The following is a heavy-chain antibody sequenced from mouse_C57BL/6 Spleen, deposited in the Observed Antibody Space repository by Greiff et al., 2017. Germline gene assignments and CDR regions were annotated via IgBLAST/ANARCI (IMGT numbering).Heavy chain of an antibody. J-gene: IGHJ1*03. Sequence: VKLQESGAELVRPGASVKLSCKASGYTFTDYYINWVKQRPGQGLEWIARIYPGSGNTYYNEKFKGKATLTAEKSSSTAYMQLSSLTSEDSAVYFCARCPFITAVVAGYFEVWGTGATVTVSS. CDR1: GYTFTDYY. D-gene: IGHD1-1*01. V-gene: IGHV1-76*01. CDR3: ARCPFITAVVAGYFEV. CDR2: IYPGSGNT.